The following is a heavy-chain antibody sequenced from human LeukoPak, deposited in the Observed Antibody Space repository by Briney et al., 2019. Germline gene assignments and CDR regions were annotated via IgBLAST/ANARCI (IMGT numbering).Heavy chain of an antibody. J-gene: IGHJ4*02. CDR2: IYSGGST. CDR3: ARVYPEPYAYFDY. CDR1: GFTVSSSY. D-gene: IGHD2-2*02. Sequence: GGSLRLSCAASGFTVSSSYMSWVRQAPGKGLEWVSVIYSGGSTYYADSVKGRFTISRDNSKNTLYLQMNSLRAEDTAVYYCARVYPEPYAYFDYWGQGTLVTVSS. V-gene: IGHV3-53*01.